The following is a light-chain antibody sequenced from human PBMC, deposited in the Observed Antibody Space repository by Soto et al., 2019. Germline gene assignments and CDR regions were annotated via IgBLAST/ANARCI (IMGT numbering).Light chain of an antibody. CDR1: SSNIGSNT. CDR3: AAWDDSLSYV. V-gene: IGLV1-44*01. J-gene: IGLJ1*01. Sequence: QSVLTQPPSASGTPGQRVTISCSGSSSNIGSNTVTWYQQLPGTAPKLLIYSNNQRPSGVPDRFSGSKSGTSASLAISGLQSEDEADYYCAAWDDSLSYVFGTGTKVHRP. CDR2: SNN.